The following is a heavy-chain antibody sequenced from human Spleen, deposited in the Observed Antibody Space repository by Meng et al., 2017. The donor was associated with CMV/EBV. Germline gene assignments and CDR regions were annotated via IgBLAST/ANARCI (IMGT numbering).Heavy chain of an antibody. CDR2: ISVYKGDT. V-gene: IGHV1-18*01. CDR1: GYVFTSYD. CDR3: AWEGSYSGSRYHYGMEV. D-gene: IGHD1-26*01. Sequence: ASVKVSCKTSGYVFTSYDINWVRQAPGQGLEWIGWISVYKGDTNYAQQVQGRVTLTTDTSTRTAYLELRSLRSDDTAVYYCAWEGSYSGSRYHYGMEVWGQGTTVTVSS. J-gene: IGHJ6*02.